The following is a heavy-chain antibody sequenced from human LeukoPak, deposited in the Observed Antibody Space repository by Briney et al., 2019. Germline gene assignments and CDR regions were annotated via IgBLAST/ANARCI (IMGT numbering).Heavy chain of an antibody. D-gene: IGHD3-10*01. CDR3: AKDLGTMVRGVIITDNDAFDI. V-gene: IGHV3-30*02. CDR1: GFTFSSYG. CDR2: IWYGGSNK. J-gene: IGHJ3*02. Sequence: TGGSLRLSCAASGFTFSSYGMHWVRQAPGKGLEWVAVIWYGGSNKYYADSVKGRFTISRDNSKNTLYLQMNSLRAEDTAVYYCAKDLGTMVRGVIITDNDAFDIWGQGTMVTVSS.